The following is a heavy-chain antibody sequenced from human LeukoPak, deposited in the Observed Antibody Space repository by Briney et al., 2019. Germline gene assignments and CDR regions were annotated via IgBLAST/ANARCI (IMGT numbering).Heavy chain of an antibody. V-gene: IGHV5-51*01. D-gene: IGHD1-26*01. Sequence: GESLKISCKGSGYSFTSYWIAWVRQMPGKGLEWMGIIYPGDSESRYSPSFQGQVTLSADKAVSTAYLQWSSLKASDTAMYYCARRRDLYSGSYYPIDYWGQGTLVTVSS. J-gene: IGHJ4*02. CDR2: IYPGDSES. CDR1: GYSFTSYW. CDR3: ARRRDLYSGSYYPIDY.